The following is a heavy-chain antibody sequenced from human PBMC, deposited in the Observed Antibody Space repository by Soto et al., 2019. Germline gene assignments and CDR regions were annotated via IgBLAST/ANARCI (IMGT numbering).Heavy chain of an antibody. D-gene: IGHD5-12*01. V-gene: IGHV1-2*04. CDR3: ARGTRGVDLDDY. J-gene: IGHJ4*02. CDR1: GYTFTGYY. Sequence: ASVKVSCKASGYTFTGYYMHWVRQAPGQGLEWMGWINPNSGGTNYAQKFQGWVTMTRDTSISAAYMELSRLRSDDTAVYYCARGTRGVDLDDYWGQGTLVTVSS. CDR2: INPNSGGT.